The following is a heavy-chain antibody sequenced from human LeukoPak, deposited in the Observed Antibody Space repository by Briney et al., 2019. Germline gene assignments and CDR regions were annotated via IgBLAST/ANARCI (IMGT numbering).Heavy chain of an antibody. V-gene: IGHV4-34*01. CDR2: INHSGST. CDR3: ATSFYDSSGYLDDY. J-gene: IGHJ4*02. D-gene: IGHD3-22*01. Sequence: PSETLSLTCAVYGGSFSGYYWSWIRQPPGKGLEWIGEINHSGSTNYNPSLKSRVTISVDTSKNQFSLKLSSVTAADTAVYYCATSFYDSSGYLDDYWGQGTLVTVSS. CDR1: GGSFSGYY.